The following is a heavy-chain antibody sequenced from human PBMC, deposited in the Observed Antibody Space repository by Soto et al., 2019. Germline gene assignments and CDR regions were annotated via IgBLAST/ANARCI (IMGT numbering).Heavy chain of an antibody. J-gene: IGHJ4*02. V-gene: IGHV2-70*18. CDR2: IDWDDDK. CDR3: ARTCLSGYNKQFDD. CDR1: RFSLSSSEMC. Sequence: XGPTLVNKSQTRTLTGTFSRFSLSSSEMCVSWVRQPPGKALEWLALIDWDDDKFYSTSLKTRLTISKDTSKNQVVLTVNNMDTVDTATYYCARTCLSGYNKQFDDWGQGTLVTVSS. D-gene: IGHD3-16*01.